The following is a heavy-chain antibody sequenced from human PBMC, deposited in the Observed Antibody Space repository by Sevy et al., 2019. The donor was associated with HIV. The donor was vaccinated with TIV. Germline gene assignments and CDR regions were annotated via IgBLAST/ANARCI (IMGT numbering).Heavy chain of an antibody. Sequence: GGSLRLSCAASEFMFSTYAMHWVRQAPGKGLEWVAVISYDGSSHYYADSVKGRFNISRDNSKNTLFLQMNSLRLEDTAFYYCARDAGYSTDWYPSDYWGQGTLVTVSS. CDR1: EFMFSTYA. D-gene: IGHD6-19*01. CDR3: ARDAGYSTDWYPSDY. V-gene: IGHV3-30-3*01. CDR2: ISYDGSSH. J-gene: IGHJ4*02.